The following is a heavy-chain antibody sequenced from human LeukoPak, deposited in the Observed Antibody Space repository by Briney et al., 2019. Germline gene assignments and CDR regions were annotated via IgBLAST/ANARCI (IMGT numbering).Heavy chain of an antibody. CDR1: GFTFSSYG. D-gene: IGHD1-26*01. CDR3: AKDEGYYGSYYVDY. J-gene: IGHJ4*02. CDR2: ISYDGSNK. Sequence: TGGSLRLSCAASGFTFSSYGMHWVRQAPGKGLEWVAVISYDGSNKYYADSVKGRFTISRDNSKNTLYLQMNSLRAGDTAVHYCAKDEGYYGSYYVDYWGQGTLVTVSS. V-gene: IGHV3-30*18.